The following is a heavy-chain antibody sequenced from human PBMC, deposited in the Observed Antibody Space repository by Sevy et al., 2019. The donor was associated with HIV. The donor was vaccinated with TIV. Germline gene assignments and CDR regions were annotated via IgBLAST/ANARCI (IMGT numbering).Heavy chain of an antibody. CDR2: INHSGGT. V-gene: IGHV4-34*01. CDR3: ARHCTGSSCSHAFDI. D-gene: IGHD2-15*01. J-gene: IGHJ3*02. Sequence: SETLSLTCAVYGGSFSGYYWSWIRQPPGKGLEWIGEINHSGGTNYNPSLKSRVAISVDTSKNHSSMKLNSVTAADTAVYYCARHCTGSSCSHAFDIWGQGTMVTVSS. CDR1: GGSFSGYY.